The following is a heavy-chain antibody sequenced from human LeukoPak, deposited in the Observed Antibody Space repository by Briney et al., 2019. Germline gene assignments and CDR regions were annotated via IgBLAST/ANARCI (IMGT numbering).Heavy chain of an antibody. Sequence: PGGSLRISCAAPGFTFSSYGMHWVRQAPGKGLESVAFIRYDGSNKYYADSVKGRFTISRDNSKNTLYLRMNSLRAEDTAVYFFAQKPEYDILTGYFDYWGQGTLVTVSS. CDR3: AQKPEYDILTGYFDY. CDR1: GFTFSSYG. D-gene: IGHD3-9*01. J-gene: IGHJ4*02. CDR2: IRYDGSNK. V-gene: IGHV3-30*02.